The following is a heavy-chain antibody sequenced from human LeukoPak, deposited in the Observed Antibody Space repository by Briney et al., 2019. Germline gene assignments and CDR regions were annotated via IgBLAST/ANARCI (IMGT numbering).Heavy chain of an antibody. D-gene: IGHD1-26*01. J-gene: IGHJ4*02. CDR1: GLTFSYYG. V-gene: IGHV3-33*01. CDR2: IWYDGSNK. Sequence: PGRSLRLSCAASGLTFSYYGFHWVRQAPDKGLEWVALIWYDGSNKYYADSVKGRFTISRDNSKNTLYLQMNSLRAEDTAVYYCARDLGTTNYYFDYWGQGTLVTVSS. CDR3: ARDLGTTNYYFDY.